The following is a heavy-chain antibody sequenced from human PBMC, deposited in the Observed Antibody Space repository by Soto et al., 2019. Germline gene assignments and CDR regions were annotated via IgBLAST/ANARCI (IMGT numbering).Heavy chain of an antibody. Sequence: SETLSLTCAVYGGSFSGYYWSWIRQPPGKGLEWIGEINHSGSTNYNPSLKSRVTISVDTSKNQFSLKLTSVTAADTAVYCCARDLGDPGPWGQGTLVTVSS. D-gene: IGHD2-21*02. CDR3: ARDLGDPGP. CDR2: INHSGST. V-gene: IGHV4-34*01. J-gene: IGHJ5*02. CDR1: GGSFSGYY.